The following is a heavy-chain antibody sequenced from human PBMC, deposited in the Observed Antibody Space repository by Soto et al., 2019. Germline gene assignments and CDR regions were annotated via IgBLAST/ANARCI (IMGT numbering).Heavy chain of an antibody. D-gene: IGHD6-13*01. CDR1: GFTFSSYG. V-gene: IGHV3-33*01. Sequence: QVQLVESGGGVVQPGRSLRLSCAASGFTFSSYGMHWVRQAPGKGLEWVAVIWYDGSNKYYADSVKGRFTISRDNSKNTLYLQMNSLRAEDTAVYYCAREGRGAAALGYNYGMDVWGQGTTVTVSS. CDR3: AREGRGAAALGYNYGMDV. CDR2: IWYDGSNK. J-gene: IGHJ6*02.